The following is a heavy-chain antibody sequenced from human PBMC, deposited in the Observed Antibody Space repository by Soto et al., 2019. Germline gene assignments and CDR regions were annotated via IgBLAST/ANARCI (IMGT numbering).Heavy chain of an antibody. J-gene: IGHJ4*02. Sequence: TGGSLRLSCAASGFTFSSYAMSWVRQAPGKGLERVSTISTSGETAHYGDSVRGRFTISRDNSKNTLDLQMNSLRAEDTAVYYCTTAYYYDSSGYWSWGQGTLVTVSS. CDR1: GFTFSSYA. D-gene: IGHD3-22*01. CDR2: ISTSGETA. CDR3: TTAYYYDSSGYWS. V-gene: IGHV3-23*01.